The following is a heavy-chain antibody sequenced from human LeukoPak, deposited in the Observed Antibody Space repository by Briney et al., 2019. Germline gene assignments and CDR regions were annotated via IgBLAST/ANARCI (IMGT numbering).Heavy chain of an antibody. CDR3: ARVLQLYCSSTSCYKGLDY. V-gene: IGHV3-21*01. CDR2: ISSSSSYI. J-gene: IGHJ4*02. Sequence: GGSLRLSCAASGFTFSSYSMNWVRQAPGKGLEWVSSISSSSSYIYYADSVKGRFTISRDNAKNSLYLQMNSLRAEDTAVYYCARVLQLYCSSTSCYKGLDYWGQGTLVTVSS. D-gene: IGHD2-2*02. CDR1: GFTFSSYS.